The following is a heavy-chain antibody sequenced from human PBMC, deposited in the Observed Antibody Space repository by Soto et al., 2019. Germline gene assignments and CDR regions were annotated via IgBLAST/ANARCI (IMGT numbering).Heavy chain of an antibody. CDR2: INPSGGST. V-gene: IGHV1-46*03. Sequence: GASVKVSCKASGYTFTSYYMHWVRQAPGQGLEWMGIINPSGGSTSYAQKFQGRVTMTRDTSTSTVYMELSSLRSEDTAMYYCAGAMVIGGAFDIWGQGTMVTVSS. D-gene: IGHD5-18*01. CDR1: GYTFTSYY. CDR3: AGAMVIGGAFDI. J-gene: IGHJ3*02.